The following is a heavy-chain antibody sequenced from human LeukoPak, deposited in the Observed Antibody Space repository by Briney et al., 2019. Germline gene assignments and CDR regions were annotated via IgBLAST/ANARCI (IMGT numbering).Heavy chain of an antibody. V-gene: IGHV1-2*02. CDR2: INPNSGGT. Sequence: GASVKVSCKASGYTFTGYYMHWLRQAPGQGLEWMGWINPNSGGTNYAQKFQGRVTMTRDTSLSTAYLELSRLRSDDTAADYCARGGYSYGIEWGLLRYYYYYMDVWGKGTTVTISS. J-gene: IGHJ6*03. CDR3: ARGGYSYGIEWGLLRYYYYYMDV. D-gene: IGHD5-18*01. CDR1: GYTFTGYY.